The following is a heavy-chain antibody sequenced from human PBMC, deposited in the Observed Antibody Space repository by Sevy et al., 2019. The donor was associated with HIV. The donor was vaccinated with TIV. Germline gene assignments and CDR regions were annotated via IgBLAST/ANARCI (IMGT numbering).Heavy chain of an antibody. J-gene: IGHJ4*02. V-gene: IGHV3-23*01. CDR2: ISGSGGST. Sequence: GGSLRLSCAASGFTFSSYAMSWVRQAPGKGLEWVSAISGSGGSTYYADSVKGRFTISRDNSKNTLYLQMNSLRAEDTAVYYCANFATTYYYDSSGEPFFDYWGQGTLVTFSS. CDR1: GFTFSSYA. CDR3: ANFATTYYYDSSGEPFFDY. D-gene: IGHD3-22*01.